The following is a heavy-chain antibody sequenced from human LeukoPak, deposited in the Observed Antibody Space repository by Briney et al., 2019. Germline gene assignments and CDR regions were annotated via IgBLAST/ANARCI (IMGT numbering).Heavy chain of an antibody. CDR2: ISSSGSTI. D-gene: IGHD5-18*01. CDR1: GFTFSSYE. J-gene: IGHJ4*02. V-gene: IGHV3-48*03. Sequence: GGSLRLSCAASGFTFSSYEMNWVRQAPGKGLEWVSYISSSGSTIYYADSVKGRFTISRDNAKNSLYLQMNSLRAEDTAVYYCARDRNMDTAMVAFDYWGQGTLVTVSS. CDR3: ARDRNMDTAMVAFDY.